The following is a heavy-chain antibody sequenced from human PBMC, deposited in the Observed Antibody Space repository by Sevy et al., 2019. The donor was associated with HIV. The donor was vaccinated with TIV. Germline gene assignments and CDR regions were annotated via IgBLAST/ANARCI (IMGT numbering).Heavy chain of an antibody. J-gene: IGHJ4*02. CDR3: ARDPKDTSGYYDPYFDY. V-gene: IGHV4-34*01. Sequence: SETLSLTCAVYGGSFSNYYWSWIRQPPGKGLEWIGEINHSGSTYYNPSLKSRVTISVDTSKNQFSLKLSSVTAADTAVYYCARDPKDTSGYYDPYFDYWGQGTLVTVSS. D-gene: IGHD3-22*01. CDR2: INHSGST. CDR1: GGSFSNYY.